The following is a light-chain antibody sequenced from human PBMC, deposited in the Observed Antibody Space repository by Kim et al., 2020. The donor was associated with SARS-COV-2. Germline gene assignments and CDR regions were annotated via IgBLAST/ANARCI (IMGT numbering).Light chain of an antibody. J-gene: IGKJ1*01. CDR1: QSVGSN. CDR3: QQYNNWRT. Sequence: SGSPGERATLSCRASQSVGSNLAWFQRQPGQPPRLLIYDASNRATGIPARYSGSGSGTEFTLTISSLQSEDFAVYYCQQYNNWRTFGQGTKVDIK. V-gene: IGKV3-15*01. CDR2: DAS.